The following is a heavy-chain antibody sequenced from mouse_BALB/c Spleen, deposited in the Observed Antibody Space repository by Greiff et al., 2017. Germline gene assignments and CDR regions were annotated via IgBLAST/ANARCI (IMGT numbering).Heavy chain of an antibody. J-gene: IGHJ4*01. Sequence: DVMLVESGGGLVKPGGSLKLSCAASGFTFSSYAMSWVRQTPEKRLEWVASISSGGSTYYPDSVKGRFTISRDNARNILYLQMSSLRSEDTAMYYCAREDYDAMDYWGQGTSVTVSS. CDR3: AREDYDAMDY. CDR2: ISSGGST. V-gene: IGHV5-6-5*01. CDR1: GFTFSSYA.